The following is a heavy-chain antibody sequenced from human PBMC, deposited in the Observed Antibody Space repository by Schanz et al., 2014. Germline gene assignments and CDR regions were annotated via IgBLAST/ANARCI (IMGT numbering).Heavy chain of an antibody. V-gene: IGHV3-23*04. CDR2: IGGDASRT. CDR3: ARAPPLVRGIAGWFGP. J-gene: IGHJ5*02. Sequence: DLVESGGGLVQPGGSLRLSCAASGFNFITFAMSWVRQAPGKGPEWVSAIGGDASRTYYADSVKGRFTISRDNSKSTLYLQMNSLRADATAVYYCARAPPLVRGIAGWFGPWGQGSLVTVSS. CDR1: GFNFITFA. D-gene: IGHD3-10*01.